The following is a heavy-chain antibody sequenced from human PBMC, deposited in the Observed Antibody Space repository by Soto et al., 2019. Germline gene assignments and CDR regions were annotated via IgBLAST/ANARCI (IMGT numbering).Heavy chain of an antibody. Sequence: EVQLLESGGGLVQPGGFLRLSCAASGFTFSSYAMSWVRQAPGKGLEWVSAISGSGGSTYYADSVKGRFTISRDNSKNTLYLQMNSLRAEDTAVYYCAKDHPYYLPFNDAFDIWGQGTMVTVSS. D-gene: IGHD3-22*01. V-gene: IGHV3-23*01. J-gene: IGHJ3*02. CDR3: AKDHPYYLPFNDAFDI. CDR2: ISGSGGST. CDR1: GFTFSSYA.